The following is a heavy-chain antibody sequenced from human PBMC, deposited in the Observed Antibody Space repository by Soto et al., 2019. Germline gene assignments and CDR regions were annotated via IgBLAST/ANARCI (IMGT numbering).Heavy chain of an antibody. D-gene: IGHD1-26*01. CDR3: ATQEVGGSYVYTFDP. J-gene: IGHJ5*02. Sequence: SETLSLTCTVSGGSTTSSSYYWGWIRQPPGKGLEWIGSIYYSGSTYYNPSLKSRVTISVDTSKNQFSLKLSSVTATDTAVYYCATQEVGGSYVYTFDPWGQGTLVTVSS. CDR1: GGSTTSSSYY. CDR2: IYYSGST. V-gene: IGHV4-39*01.